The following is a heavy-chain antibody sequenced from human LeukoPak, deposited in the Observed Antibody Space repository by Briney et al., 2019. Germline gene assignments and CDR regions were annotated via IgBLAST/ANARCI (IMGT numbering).Heavy chain of an antibody. J-gene: IGHJ4*02. V-gene: IGHV3-11*04. D-gene: IGHD5-12*01. CDR3: ARGFKVATIGVFDY. CDR2: ISNSGNTF. CDR1: GFTFNDYY. Sequence: PGGSLRLSCAASGFTFNDYYMSWIRQAPGKGLEWVSYISNSGNTFYYADSVKGRFTISRDNAKNSLYLQMNSLRAEDTAVYYCARGFKVATIGVFDYWGQGTLVTVSS.